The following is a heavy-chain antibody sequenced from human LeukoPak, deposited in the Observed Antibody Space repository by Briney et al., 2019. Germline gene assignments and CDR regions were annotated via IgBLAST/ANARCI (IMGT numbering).Heavy chain of an antibody. CDR2: MKQDGSEK. V-gene: IGHV3-7*04. CDR1: GFTYSSYW. J-gene: IGHJ4*02. D-gene: IGHD7-27*01. Sequence: GGALRLSCAATGFTYSSYWMSWVRQAPGKGLEWVANMKQDGSEKQYVDSVKGRFAISRDNAENSLYLQMNSLKAEDTAVYYCGRFTRSGDSVYWGQGTLVTVSS. CDR3: GRFTRSGDSVY.